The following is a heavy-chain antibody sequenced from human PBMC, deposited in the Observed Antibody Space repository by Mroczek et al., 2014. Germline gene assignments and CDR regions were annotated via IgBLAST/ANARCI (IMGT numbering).Heavy chain of an antibody. D-gene: IGHD2-2*02. Sequence: QVQLQESGAGLLKPSETLSLTCAVYGGSFSGYYWSWIRQPPGKGLEWIGEINHSGSTNYNPSLKSRVTISVDTSKNQFSLKLSSVTAADTAVYYCARGTGGYCSSTSCYTGGRSRNAYYFDYWGQGTLVTVSS. CDR1: GGSFSGYY. CDR2: INHSGST. CDR3: ARGTGGYCSSTSCYTGGRSRNAYYFDY. J-gene: IGHJ4*02. V-gene: IGHV4-34*01.